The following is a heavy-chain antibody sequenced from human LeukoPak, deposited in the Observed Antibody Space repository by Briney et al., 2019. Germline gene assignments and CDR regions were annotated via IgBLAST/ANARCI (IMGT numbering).Heavy chain of an antibody. CDR2: INPNSGGT. CDR3: ARVGIPSYYYDSSPDY. V-gene: IGHV1-2*06. D-gene: IGHD3-22*01. J-gene: IGHJ4*02. Sequence: ASVKVSCKASGYTFTGYYMHWVRQAPGQGLEWMGRINPNSGGTNYAQKFQGRVTMTRDTSISTAYMELSRLRSDDTAVYYCARVGIPSYYYDSSPDYWGQGTLVTVSS. CDR1: GYTFTGYY.